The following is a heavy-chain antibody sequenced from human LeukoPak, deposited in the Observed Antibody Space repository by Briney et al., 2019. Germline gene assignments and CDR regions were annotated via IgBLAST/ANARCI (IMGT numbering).Heavy chain of an antibody. V-gene: IGHV3-7*01. CDR1: GSTFKNYR. D-gene: IGHD1-26*01. CDR3: ARNRATNDY. J-gene: IGHJ4*02. Sequence: GGSLRLSCTASGSTFKNYRMTWVRQAPGKGLEWVASMKDDGNEIQYVDSVKGRFTISRDNAKNSLYLQMNNLRAEDTAVYYCARNRATNDYWGQGTLVTVSS. CDR2: MKDDGNEI.